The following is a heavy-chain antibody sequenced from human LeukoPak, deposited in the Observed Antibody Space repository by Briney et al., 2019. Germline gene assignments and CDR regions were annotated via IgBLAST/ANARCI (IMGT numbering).Heavy chain of an antibody. Sequence: PGGSLRLSCAASGFTFPNAWVNWVRQAPGKGLEWVGHIKSKGNGGTIDYAAPVKGRFTISGDDSKNTVYLQMNSLEIEDKAVYFCTTDPGTGVRGYWGQGTLVTVSS. D-gene: IGHD3-10*01. CDR1: GFTFPNAW. CDR2: IKSKGNGGTI. CDR3: TTDPGTGVRGY. J-gene: IGHJ4*02. V-gene: IGHV3-15*01.